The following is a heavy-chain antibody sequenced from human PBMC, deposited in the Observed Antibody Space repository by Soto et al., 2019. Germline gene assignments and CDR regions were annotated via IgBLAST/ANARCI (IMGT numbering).Heavy chain of an antibody. J-gene: IGHJ4*02. CDR3: ARHVSGWCFDK. CDR2: FSYSGST. V-gene: IGHV4-59*08. CDR1: GDSMSTYY. Sequence: QVQLQESGPGLVKPSETLSLTCSVSGDSMSTYYWSWIRQPPGKGLEWIGHFSYSGSTNYNPSLRSXXTXSXXTSKNQFSLKLTSVTAADAAVYFCARHVSGWCFDKWGQGTLVTVSS. D-gene: IGHD6-19*01.